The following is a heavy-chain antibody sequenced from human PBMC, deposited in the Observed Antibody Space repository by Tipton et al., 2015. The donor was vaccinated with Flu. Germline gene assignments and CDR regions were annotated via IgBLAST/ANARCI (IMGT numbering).Heavy chain of an antibody. CDR2: IRYDGSNN. Sequence: QLVQSGGGVVQPGGSLRLSCAASGFTFSNYAMHWVRQAPGKGLEWVAFIRYDGSNNYYAASVKGRFTISRDNAKNSVYLQMNSLRAEDTAVYYCVRAVGGSGGYWGQGILVTVSS. V-gene: IGHV3-30*02. CDR1: GFTFSNYA. J-gene: IGHJ4*02. D-gene: IGHD3-10*01. CDR3: VRAVGGSGGY.